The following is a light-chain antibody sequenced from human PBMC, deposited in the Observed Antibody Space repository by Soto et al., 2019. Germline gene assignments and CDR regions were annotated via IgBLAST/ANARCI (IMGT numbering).Light chain of an antibody. V-gene: IGKV3-20*01. CDR3: QQSYSTPRT. CDR1: RSVSSSY. J-gene: IGKJ1*01. Sequence: QGTLSLSPGERATLSCRSSRSVSSSYLAWYQQKPGQAPRLLIYGASSRATGIPDRFSGSGSGTDFTLTISRLEPEDFATYYCQQSYSTPRTFGQGTKVDIK. CDR2: GAS.